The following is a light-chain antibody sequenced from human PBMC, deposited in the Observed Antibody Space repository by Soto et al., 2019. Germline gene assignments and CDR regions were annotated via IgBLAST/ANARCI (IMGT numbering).Light chain of an antibody. CDR1: SGHSSYA. CDR2: LNSDGSH. Sequence: QPVLTQSPSASASLGASVKLTCTLSSGHSSYAIAWHQQQPEKGPRYLMKLNSDGSHNKGDGIPDRFSGSSSGAERYLTISSLQSEDEADYYCQTWDTRILFGGGTQLTVL. V-gene: IGLV4-69*01. J-gene: IGLJ3*02. CDR3: QTWDTRIL.